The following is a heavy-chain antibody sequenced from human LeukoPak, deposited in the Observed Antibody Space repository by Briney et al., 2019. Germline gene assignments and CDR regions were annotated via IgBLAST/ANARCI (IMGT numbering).Heavy chain of an antibody. Sequence: PSETLSLTCTVSGGSISSYYWSWIRQPPGKGLEWIGYIYYSGSTNYNPSLKSRVTISVDTSKNQFSLKLSSVTAADTAVYYCARALAAAGTRWFHPWGQGTLVTVSS. CDR1: GGSISSYY. D-gene: IGHD6-13*01. CDR2: IYYSGST. J-gene: IGHJ5*02. V-gene: IGHV4-59*01. CDR3: ARALAAAGTRWFHP.